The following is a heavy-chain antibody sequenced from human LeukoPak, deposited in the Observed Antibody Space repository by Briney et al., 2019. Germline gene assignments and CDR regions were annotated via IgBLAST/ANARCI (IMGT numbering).Heavy chain of an antibody. J-gene: IGHJ4*01. V-gene: IGHV3-23*01. D-gene: IGHD6-19*01. CDR3: AKGIYSSGWSYFDY. Sequence: GGSLRLSCAAPGFTFSNSAMSWVRQAPGKGLEWVSTLSGSGITTYYADSVKGRFTISRDNSKNTLYLQMNSLRAEDTAVYYCAKGIYSSGWSYFDYWGHGTQVTVSS. CDR2: LSGSGITT. CDR1: GFTFSNSA.